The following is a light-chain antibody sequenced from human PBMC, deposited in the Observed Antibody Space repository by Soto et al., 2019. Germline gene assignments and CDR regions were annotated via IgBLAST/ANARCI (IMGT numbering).Light chain of an antibody. J-gene: IGKJ1*01. Sequence: DIQMTQSPSSLSASVGDRVTITCRASQDIRNDLGWYQQKPGKAPKRLIYAASSLQSGVPSRFSGSRSGTESTLPISPLQAEHDANYYFLQHNDHPPSCGQGTKVKI. CDR3: LQHNDHPPS. V-gene: IGKV1-17*01. CDR2: AAS. CDR1: QDIRND.